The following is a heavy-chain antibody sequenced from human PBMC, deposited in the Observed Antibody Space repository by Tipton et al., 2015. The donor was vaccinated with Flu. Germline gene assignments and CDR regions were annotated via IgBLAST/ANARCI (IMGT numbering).Heavy chain of an antibody. CDR2: IIPIFGTA. J-gene: IGHJ3*02. D-gene: IGHD1-26*01. Sequence: QVQLVQSGAEVKKPGSSVKVSCKASGGTFSSYAISWVRQAPGQGLEWMGGIIPIFGTANYAQKFQGRVTITADESTSTAYMELSSLRPEDTAVYYCARGSVWVYSGSYPDAFDIWGQGTMVTVSS. CDR3: ARGSVWVYSGSYPDAFDI. V-gene: IGHV1-69*12. CDR1: GGTFSSYA.